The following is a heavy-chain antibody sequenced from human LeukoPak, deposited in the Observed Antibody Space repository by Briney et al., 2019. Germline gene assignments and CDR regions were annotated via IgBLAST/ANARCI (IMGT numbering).Heavy chain of an antibody. CDR2: ISSSRGSTI. D-gene: IGHD1-26*01. V-gene: IGHV3-48*01. CDR3: ARDRGWEVPDAFDV. Sequence: GGSLRLSCAAPGFTFNSHSMNWVRQAPGKGLEWVSYISSSRGSTIYYADSVKGRFTISRDSAKNSLYLQMNSLRAEDTAVYYCARDRGWEVPDAFDVWGQGTMVTVSS. CDR1: GFTFNSHS. J-gene: IGHJ3*01.